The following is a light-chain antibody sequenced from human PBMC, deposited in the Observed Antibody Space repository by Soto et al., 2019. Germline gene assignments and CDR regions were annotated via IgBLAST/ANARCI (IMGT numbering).Light chain of an antibody. V-gene: IGKV3-20*01. CDR3: QQYGSSPPT. J-gene: IGKJ1*01. Sequence: EIVLPQSPGTLSLSPGERATLSCRASQSVTNNYLAWYQRKPGQPPRLLIYGTSYRSTDIPRRFSGSGSGTDFTLTITGLELEDFAVYYCQQYGSSPPTFGQGTKVEIK. CDR1: QSVTNNY. CDR2: GTS.